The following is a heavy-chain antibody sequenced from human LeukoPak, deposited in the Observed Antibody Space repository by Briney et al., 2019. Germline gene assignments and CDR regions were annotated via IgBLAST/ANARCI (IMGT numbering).Heavy chain of an antibody. CDR2: IYYTGST. Sequence: PSETLSLTCTVSGGSISSSSYYWGWIRQPPGRGLEWIGSIYYTGSTYYNPSLKSRVTISVDTSKNQFSLKLTSVTAADTAVYYCTTGNYWGQGTLVTVSS. CDR3: TTGNY. CDR1: GGSISSSSYY. V-gene: IGHV4-39*01. D-gene: IGHD1-14*01. J-gene: IGHJ4*02.